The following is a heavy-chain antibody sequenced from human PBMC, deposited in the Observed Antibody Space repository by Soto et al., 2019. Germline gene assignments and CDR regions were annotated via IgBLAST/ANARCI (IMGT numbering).Heavy chain of an antibody. CDR3: ARGSSGRSPLFAY. CDR1: GYTFSTFA. J-gene: IGHJ4*02. D-gene: IGHD3-22*01. Sequence: QVHLVQSGAEVRKPGASVKVSCEASGYTFSTFAIHWLRQAPGQRLEWIGWINAGSGNTRYSQKFQDRFLITRDTSANTVYMELSSLTSEDTAVIFCARGSSGRSPLFAYLGQGTLVTVSS. V-gene: IGHV1-3*01. CDR2: INAGSGNT.